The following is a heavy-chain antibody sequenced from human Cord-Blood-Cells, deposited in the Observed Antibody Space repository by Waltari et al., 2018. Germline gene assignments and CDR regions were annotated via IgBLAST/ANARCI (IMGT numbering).Heavy chain of an antibody. V-gene: IGHV1-69*09. D-gene: IGHD6-6*01. CDR1: GGTFSSYA. CDR2: IIPILGIA. Sequence: QVQLVQSGAEVKKPGSSVRVSCKASGGTFSSYAISWVRQAPGQGLEWMGRIIPILGIANYAQKFQGRVTITADKSTSTAYMELSSLRSEDTAVYYCSVGIAARPNDYWGQGTLVTVSS. J-gene: IGHJ4*02. CDR3: SVGIAARPNDY.